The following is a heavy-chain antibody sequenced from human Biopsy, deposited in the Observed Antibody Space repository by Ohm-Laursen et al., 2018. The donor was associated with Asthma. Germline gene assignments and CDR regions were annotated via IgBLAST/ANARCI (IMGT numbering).Heavy chain of an antibody. CDR1: GFTFSRYA. CDR2: ISGSGGST. CDR3: AKAREDIVVVVAVSDS. V-gene: IGHV3-23*01. J-gene: IGHJ4*02. Sequence: SLRLSCAASGFTFSRYAMSWVRQPPGKGLEWVSTISGSGGSTYYADSVKGRFTISRDNSKNTLHLQMNSLRAEDTAVYYCAKAREDIVVVVAVSDSWGQGTLVTVSS. D-gene: IGHD2-15*01.